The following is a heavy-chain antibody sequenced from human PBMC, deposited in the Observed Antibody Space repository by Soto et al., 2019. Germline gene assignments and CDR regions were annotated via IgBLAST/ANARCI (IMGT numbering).Heavy chain of an antibody. CDR2: IYYSGTT. CDR3: ARREIQGPIDY. V-gene: IGHV4-28*01. J-gene: IGHJ4*02. Sequence: PSETLYLICAVSGYSISRINWWGWIRQPPGKGLEWIGYIYYSGTTYYNPSLKSRVTMSVDTSKNQFSLKLTSVTAVDTAVYYCARREIQGPIDYWGRG. CDR1: GYSISRINW. D-gene: IGHD1-26*01.